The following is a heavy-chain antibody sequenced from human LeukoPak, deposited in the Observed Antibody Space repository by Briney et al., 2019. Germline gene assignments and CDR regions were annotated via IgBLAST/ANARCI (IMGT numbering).Heavy chain of an antibody. J-gene: IGHJ5*02. V-gene: IGHV4-39*01. CDR1: GGSISSSSYY. CDR3: ARPEAVPVLLWFGENLNWFDP. D-gene: IGHD3-10*01. Sequence: SETLSLTCTVSGGSISSSSYYWGWIRQPPGKGLEGIGSIYDSGSTYYNPSPKSRVTISVDTSKNQFSLKLSSVPAADTAVYYCARPEAVPVLLWFGENLNWFDPWGQGTLATVSS. CDR2: IYDSGST.